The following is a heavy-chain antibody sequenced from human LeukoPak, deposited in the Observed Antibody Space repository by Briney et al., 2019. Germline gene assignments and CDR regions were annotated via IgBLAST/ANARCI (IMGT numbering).Heavy chain of an antibody. Sequence: GGSLRLSCAASGVTLSSYAMSWARQAPGKGLEWVSGISSSGSGGNTYYADSVKGRFTISRDSSKNTLFLHMNTLRAEDTAIYYCAKDRTVGASYRYFDLWGRGNLVTVSS. CDR2: ISSSGSGGNT. D-gene: IGHD1-26*01. V-gene: IGHV3-23*01. CDR1: GVTLSSYA. J-gene: IGHJ2*01. CDR3: AKDRTVGASYRYFDL.